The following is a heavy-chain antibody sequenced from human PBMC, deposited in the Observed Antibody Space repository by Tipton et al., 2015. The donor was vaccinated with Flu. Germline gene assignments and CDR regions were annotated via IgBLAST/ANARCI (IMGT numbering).Heavy chain of an antibody. V-gene: IGHV4-4*07. CDR1: GGSISKSY. CDR3: ARWLQDNSYGLDV. D-gene: IGHD5-24*01. CDR2: ISTSGST. Sequence: TLSLTCTVSGGSISKSYWSWIRQPAGKGLEWIGRISTSGSTNYNASLESRVTLSRDTSKNQFSLRLKSATAADTALYYCARWLQDNSYGLDVWGQGTTVTVSS. J-gene: IGHJ6*02.